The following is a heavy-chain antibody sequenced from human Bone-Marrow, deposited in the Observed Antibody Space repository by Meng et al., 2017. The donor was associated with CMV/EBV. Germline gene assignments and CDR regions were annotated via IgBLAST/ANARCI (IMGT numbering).Heavy chain of an antibody. V-gene: IGHV1-8*03. CDR2: MNPNSGNT. J-gene: IGHJ6*02. D-gene: IGHD2-2*01. CDR1: GYTFTSYD. Sequence: ASVKVSCKASGYTFTSYDINWVRQATGQGLEWMGWMNPNSGNTGYAQKFQGRVTITRNTSISTAYMELSSLRSEDTAVYYCARGCSSTSCYYYYYGMDFWGPGNTVTVSS. CDR3: ARGCSSTSCYYYYYGMDF.